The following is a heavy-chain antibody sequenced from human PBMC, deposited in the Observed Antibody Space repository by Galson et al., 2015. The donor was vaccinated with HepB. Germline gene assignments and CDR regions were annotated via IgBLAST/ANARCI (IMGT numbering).Heavy chain of an antibody. V-gene: IGHV1-18*04. Sequence: QSGAEVKKPGASVKVSCKASGYTFSNYGISWVRQAPGQGLEWMGWISGYNANTNYAQRLQGRVTMTTDTYTRTIYMELRSLRFDDTAVYYCVRDLGGGNCGRCGMDVWGQGTTVTVSS. CDR1: GYTFSNYG. CDR3: VRDLGGGNCGRCGMDV. CDR2: ISGYNANT. D-gene: IGHD4-23*01. J-gene: IGHJ6*02.